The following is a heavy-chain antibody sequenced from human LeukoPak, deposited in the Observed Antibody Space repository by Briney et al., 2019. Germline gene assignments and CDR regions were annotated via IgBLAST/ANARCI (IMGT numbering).Heavy chain of an antibody. CDR3: TRREHNTGYNDY. V-gene: IGHV5-51*01. CDR2: FNPADSDT. Sequence: GESLKISCKGSGYIFTTYWIAWVRQMPGKGLEWMGIFNPADSDTRYSPSFQGQVTISADKSISPAYLQWSSLKASDTAMYHCTRREHNTGYNDYWGQGTLVTVSS. J-gene: IGHJ4*02. D-gene: IGHD3-9*01. CDR1: GYIFTTYW.